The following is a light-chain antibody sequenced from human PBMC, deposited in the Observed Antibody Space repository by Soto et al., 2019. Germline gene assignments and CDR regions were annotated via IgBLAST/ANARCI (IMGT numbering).Light chain of an antibody. Sequence: ILMTQSPATLSVSPGESATLSCRASQSVGTNLAWYQQKPGQAPRLLIYEASTRATGVPARFSGSGSATEFTLTISSLQSEDSALYYCQQHNKWPPVFGQGTKVDIK. J-gene: IGKJ1*01. CDR3: QQHNKWPPV. CDR2: EAS. V-gene: IGKV3-15*01. CDR1: QSVGTN.